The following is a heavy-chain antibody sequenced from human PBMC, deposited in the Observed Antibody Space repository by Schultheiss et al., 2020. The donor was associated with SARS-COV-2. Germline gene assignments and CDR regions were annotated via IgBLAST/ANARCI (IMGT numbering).Heavy chain of an antibody. CDR3: AREHIVGANYYFDY. J-gene: IGHJ4*02. Sequence: SETLSLTCTVSGVSITSGGYYWSWIRQPAGKGLEWIGRFYTSGSTNYNPSLKSRVTISVDTSKNQFSLKLSSVTAADTAVYYCAREHIVGANYYFDYWGQGTLVTVSS. V-gene: IGHV4-61*02. CDR1: GVSITSGGYY. D-gene: IGHD1-26*01. CDR2: FYTSGST.